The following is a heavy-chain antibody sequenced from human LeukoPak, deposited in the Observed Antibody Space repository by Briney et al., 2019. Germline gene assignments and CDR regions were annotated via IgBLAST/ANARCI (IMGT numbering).Heavy chain of an antibody. V-gene: IGHV3-48*03. CDR1: GFTFSSYE. CDR2: ISSSGSTI. J-gene: IGHJ6*03. D-gene: IGHD3-10*01. CDR3: ARGPGSGSYQPLYYYYYMDV. Sequence: GGSLRLSCAASGFTFSSYEMNWVRQAPGKGLEWVSYISSSGSTIYYADSVKGRFTISRDNAKNSLYLQMNSLRAEDTAVYYCARGPGSGSYQPLYYYYYMDVWGKGTTVTISS.